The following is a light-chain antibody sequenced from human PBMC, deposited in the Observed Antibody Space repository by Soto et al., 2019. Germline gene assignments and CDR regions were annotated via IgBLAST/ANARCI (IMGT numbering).Light chain of an antibody. CDR1: QSVSSY. Sequence: EIVLTQSPATLSLSPGERATLSCRASQSVSSYLAWYQQKPGQAPRLLIDDASNRATGIPARFSGSGSGTDVTLTISSREPEDFAVYYCQQRGNWPLFTFGGGTKVEIK. V-gene: IGKV3-11*01. CDR2: DAS. CDR3: QQRGNWPLFT. J-gene: IGKJ4*01.